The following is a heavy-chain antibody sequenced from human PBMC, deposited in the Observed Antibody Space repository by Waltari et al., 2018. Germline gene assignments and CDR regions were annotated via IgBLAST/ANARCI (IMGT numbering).Heavy chain of an antibody. CDR1: GYSISSGYW. J-gene: IGHJ4*02. CDR2: IYYTGTTT. CDR3: ANNEWGLPVD. D-gene: IGHD1-26*01. V-gene: IGHV4-38-2*01. Sequence: QVQLQESGPGLVKPSGTLSLTCAVSGYSISSGYWWGWIRQPPGKGLEWIASIYYTGTTTHYTPSLRSRVTISADTSKNQFSLRLPSVTAADSAIYYCANNEWGLPVDWGQGTLVTVSS.